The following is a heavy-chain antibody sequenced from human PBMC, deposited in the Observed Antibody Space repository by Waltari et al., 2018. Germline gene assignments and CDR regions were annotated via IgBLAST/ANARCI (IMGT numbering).Heavy chain of an antibody. CDR1: GYTFINYE. D-gene: IGHD2-21*01. Sequence: QVQLAQSGAEVLKPGASVKVSCQASGYTFINYEFNWVRQAAGQGLEWMGWVNPNTGATAYAQKFQGRITMTWDTSISTAYMELTNLRSDDTAVLYCARGRDVFANFDYNWFDPWGQGTLVTVSS. V-gene: IGHV1-8*02. J-gene: IGHJ5*02. CDR2: VNPNTGAT. CDR3: ARGRDVFANFDYNWFDP.